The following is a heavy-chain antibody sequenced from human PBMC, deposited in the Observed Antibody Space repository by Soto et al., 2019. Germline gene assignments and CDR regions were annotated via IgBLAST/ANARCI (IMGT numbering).Heavy chain of an antibody. CDR3: ARAAYGDFIGTYYFDY. CDR1: GFTFSSYA. CDR2: ISYDGSNK. J-gene: IGHJ4*02. D-gene: IGHD4-17*01. V-gene: IGHV3-30-3*01. Sequence: GGPLRLSCAASGFTFSSYAMHWVRQAPGKGLEWVAVISYDGSNKYYADSVKGRFTISRDNSKNTLYLQMNSLRAEDTAVYYCARAAYGDFIGTYYFDYWGQGTLVTVSS.